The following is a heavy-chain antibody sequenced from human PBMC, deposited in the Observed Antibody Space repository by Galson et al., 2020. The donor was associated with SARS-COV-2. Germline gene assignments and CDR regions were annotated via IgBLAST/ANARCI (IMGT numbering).Heavy chain of an antibody. J-gene: IGHJ4*02. CDR2: ISSSSSYI. D-gene: IGHD2-2*01. CDR3: AREIVVPAAAFDY. V-gene: IGHV3-21*01. Sequence: GESLKISCAASGFTFSSYSMNWVRQAPGKGLEWVSSISSSSSYIYYADSVKGRFTISRDNSKNTLYLQMNSLRAEDTAVYYCAREIVVPAAAFDYWGQGTLVTVSS. CDR1: GFTFSSYS.